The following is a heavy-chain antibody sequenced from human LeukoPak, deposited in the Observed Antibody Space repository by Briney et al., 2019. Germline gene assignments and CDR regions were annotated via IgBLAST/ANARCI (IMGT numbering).Heavy chain of an antibody. D-gene: IGHD3-16*02. V-gene: IGHV1-69*01. CDR2: IIPIFGTA. CDR1: GGTFSDYA. CDR3: ALAAPRPTYDYVWGSYRFFDH. Sequence: GASVKVSCKASGGTFSDYAISWVRQAPGQGLEWMGGIIPIFGTANYAQKFQGRVTITADESTSTAYMELSSLRSEDTAVNYCALAAPRPTYDYVWGSYRFFDHWGQGTLVTVSS. J-gene: IGHJ4*02.